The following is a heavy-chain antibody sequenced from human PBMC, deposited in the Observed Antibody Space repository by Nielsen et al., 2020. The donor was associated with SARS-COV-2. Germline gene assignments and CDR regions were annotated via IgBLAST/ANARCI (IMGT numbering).Heavy chain of an antibody. CDR3: ARERVGGITIFGVVTRYGMDV. CDR2: IYSRVRT. Sequence: RQAPGKGLEWIGYIYSRVRTYSPPSLKSRVTISVDTSKNQFSLKLSSVTAADTALYYCARERVGGITIFGVVTRYGMDVWGQGTTVTVSS. D-gene: IGHD3-3*01. J-gene: IGHJ6*02. V-gene: IGHV4-30-4*01.